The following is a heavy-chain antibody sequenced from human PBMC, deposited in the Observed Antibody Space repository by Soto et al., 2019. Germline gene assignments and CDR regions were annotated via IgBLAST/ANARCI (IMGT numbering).Heavy chain of an antibody. CDR1: GGSFSGYY. J-gene: IGHJ5*02. V-gene: IGHV4-34*01. CDR3: ARGRKGYDGSGSYFRWSEP. CDR2: INHSGST. D-gene: IGHD3-10*01. Sequence: PSETLSLTCAVYGGSFSGYYWSWIRQPPGKGLEWIGEINHSGSTNYNPSLKSRVTISVDTSKNQFSLKLSSVTAADTAVYYCARGRKGYDGSGSYFRWSEPWGHGTLVTVSS.